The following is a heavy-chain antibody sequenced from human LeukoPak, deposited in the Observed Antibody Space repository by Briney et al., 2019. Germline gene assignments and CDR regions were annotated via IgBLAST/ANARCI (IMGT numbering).Heavy chain of an antibody. CDR2: INPNTGDT. CDR3: GRDDNFQFDC. Sequence: GASVKVSCKVSGYTLTELSMHWVRQAPGQGLEWMGWINPNTGDTNYAQKFQGRVTMTRDTSISTACMELRRLRSDDTAVYYCGRDDNFQFDCWGQGTLVTVSS. J-gene: IGHJ4*02. D-gene: IGHD1-1*01. CDR1: GYTLTELS. V-gene: IGHV1-2*02.